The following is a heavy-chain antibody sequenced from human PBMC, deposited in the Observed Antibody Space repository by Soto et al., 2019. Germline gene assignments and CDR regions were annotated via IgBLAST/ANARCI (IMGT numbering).Heavy chain of an antibody. CDR3: VREDGKVGTNSAFDY. Sequence: GGSLRLSXASSGFTFSTYTMNWVRQAPGKGLEWVSSINGRGNYIYYAESVKGRSTISRDNAKNSLYLQMDRLRAEDTALYYCVREDGKVGTNSAFDYWGLGALVTVSS. J-gene: IGHJ4*02. V-gene: IGHV3-21*01. CDR1: GFTFSTYT. CDR2: INGRGNYI. D-gene: IGHD1-26*01.